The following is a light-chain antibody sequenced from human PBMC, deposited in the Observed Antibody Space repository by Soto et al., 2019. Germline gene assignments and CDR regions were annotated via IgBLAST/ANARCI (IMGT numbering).Light chain of an antibody. CDR3: QQRSNWPLIT. CDR2: DAS. V-gene: IGKV3-11*01. Sequence: EIVLPQSPATLSLSPGERATLSCRASQSVSSYLAWYQQKPGQAPRLLIYDASNRATGIPARFSGSGSGTDFTLTISSLEPEDFAVYYCQQRSNWPLITFGQGTRLGI. J-gene: IGKJ5*01. CDR1: QSVSSY.